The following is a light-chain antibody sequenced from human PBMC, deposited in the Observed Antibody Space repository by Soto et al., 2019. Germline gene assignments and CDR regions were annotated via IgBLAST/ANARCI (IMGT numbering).Light chain of an antibody. J-gene: IGKJ2*01. CDR3: MQTTHLPHT. CDR2: KVS. Sequence: DVVMTQTPLSSPVTLGQPASISCSSSQSLVYSDGNTYLSWLQQRPGQPPRLLIYKVSNRFSGVPDRFSGSGAVTDFTLTISRVEAEDVAIYSCMQTTHLPHTFGQGTKLEIK. CDR1: QSLVYSDGNTY. V-gene: IGKV2-24*01.